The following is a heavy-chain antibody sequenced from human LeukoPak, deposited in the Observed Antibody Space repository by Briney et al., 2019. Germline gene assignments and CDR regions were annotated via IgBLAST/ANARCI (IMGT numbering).Heavy chain of an antibody. CDR3: AKDFHAPTIAAAGTGFDY. D-gene: IGHD6-13*01. Sequence: SLRLSCAASGFTFDDYAMHWVRQAPGKGLEWVSGISWNSGSIGYADSVKGRFTISRDNAKNSLYLQMNSLRAEDTALYYCAKDFHAPTIAAAGTGFDYWGQGTLVTVSS. CDR1: GFTFDDYA. V-gene: IGHV3-9*01. CDR2: ISWNSGSI. J-gene: IGHJ4*02.